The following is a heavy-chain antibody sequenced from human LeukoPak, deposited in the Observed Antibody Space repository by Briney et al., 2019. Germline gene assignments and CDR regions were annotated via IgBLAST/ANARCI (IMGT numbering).Heavy chain of an antibody. J-gene: IGHJ5*02. Sequence: SETLSLTCAVSGYPISSGYYWGWIRQSPGKGLEWIGTIYYSGSTYYNPSLESRVTISIDTSKNQFSLKLSSVTAADTAVYYCARDSSISCFFTWGQGTLVTVSS. V-gene: IGHV4-38-2*01. CDR2: IYYSGST. D-gene: IGHD6-13*01. CDR3: ARDSSISCFFT. CDR1: GYPISSGYY.